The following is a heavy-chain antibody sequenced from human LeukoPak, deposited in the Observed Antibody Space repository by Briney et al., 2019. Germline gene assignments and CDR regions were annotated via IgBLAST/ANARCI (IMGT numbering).Heavy chain of an antibody. Sequence: GGSLRLSCAASGFTFSSYGMHWVRQAPGKGLEWVAVISYDGSNKYYADSVKGRFTISSDNSKNTLYLQMNSLRAEDTAVYYCAKEGWGCSSTSCYESWFDPWGQGTLVTVSS. J-gene: IGHJ5*02. V-gene: IGHV3-30*18. CDR3: AKEGWGCSSTSCYESWFDP. CDR1: GFTFSSYG. CDR2: ISYDGSNK. D-gene: IGHD2-2*01.